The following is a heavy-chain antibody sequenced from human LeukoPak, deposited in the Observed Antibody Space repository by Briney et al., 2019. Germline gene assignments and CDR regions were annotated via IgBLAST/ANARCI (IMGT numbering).Heavy chain of an antibody. D-gene: IGHD4-17*01. CDR1: GGSISSYY. CDR3: AREVVGTTVTGFDY. CDR2: IYYSGST. J-gene: IGHJ4*02. Sequence: SETLSLTCTVSGGSISSYYWSWIRQPPGKGLEWIGYIYYSGSTNYNPSLKSRVTISVDTSKNQFSLKLSSVTAADTAVYYCAREVVGTTVTGFDYWAREPWSPSPQ. V-gene: IGHV4-59*08.